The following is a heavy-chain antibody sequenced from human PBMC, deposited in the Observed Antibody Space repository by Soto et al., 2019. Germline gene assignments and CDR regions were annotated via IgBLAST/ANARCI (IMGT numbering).Heavy chain of an antibody. Sequence: EVQLVESGGGLVQPGGSLRLSCAASGFTFSNYWMYWVRQAPGKGLEWVSRINSDGSVSSYADSVKGRLTISRDNVKNALDLQMDSLRAEDTAVYYCARGDCVGGTCYSLAGSFYYYMDVWGKGTKVTVFS. CDR2: INSDGSVS. CDR1: GFTFSNYW. CDR3: ARGDCVGGTCYSLAGSFYYYMDV. D-gene: IGHD2-15*01. V-gene: IGHV3-74*02. J-gene: IGHJ6*03.